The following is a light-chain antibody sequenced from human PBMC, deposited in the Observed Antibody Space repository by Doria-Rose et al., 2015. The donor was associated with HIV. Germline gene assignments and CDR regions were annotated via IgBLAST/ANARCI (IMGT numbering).Light chain of an antibody. CDR1: QSFSSTY. Sequence: VLTQSPGTLSLAPGERATLSCRASQSFSSTYLAWYQQKPGQAPSLLIYDGSTRATGIPDRFSASGSGTDFTLTINRLEPEDFALYYCHQYGTSWTFGQGTKVEI. J-gene: IGKJ1*01. V-gene: IGKV3-20*01. CDR3: HQYGTSWT. CDR2: DGS.